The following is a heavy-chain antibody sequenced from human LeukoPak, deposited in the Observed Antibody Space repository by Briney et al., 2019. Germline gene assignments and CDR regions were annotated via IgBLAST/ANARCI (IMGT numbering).Heavy chain of an antibody. Sequence: SETLSLTCTVSGGSISSSSYYWGWIRQPPGKGLEWIGSIYYSGSTYYNPSLKSRVTISVDTSKNQFSLKLSSVTAADTAVYYCAREGPFPWDEAHFDYWGQGTLVTVSS. CDR1: GGSISSSSYY. J-gene: IGHJ4*02. D-gene: IGHD1-26*01. CDR3: AREGPFPWDEAHFDY. V-gene: IGHV4-39*02. CDR2: IYYSGST.